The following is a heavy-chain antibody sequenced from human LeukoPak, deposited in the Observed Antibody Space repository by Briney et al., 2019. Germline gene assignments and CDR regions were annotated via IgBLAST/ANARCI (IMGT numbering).Heavy chain of an antibody. CDR3: ASGLRSTGRSGNYFDY. D-gene: IGHD4-17*01. J-gene: IGHJ4*02. CDR2: IYASGRT. CDR1: GDSISSGGHY. V-gene: IGHV4-61*02. Sequence: PSQTLSLTCTVSGDSISSGGHYWTWLRQPAGKGLEWIGRIYASGRTVHNPSLKSRITISSDPSKNHFSLELSSVTAADTAIYFCASGLRSTGRSGNYFDYWGPGTLVAVSS.